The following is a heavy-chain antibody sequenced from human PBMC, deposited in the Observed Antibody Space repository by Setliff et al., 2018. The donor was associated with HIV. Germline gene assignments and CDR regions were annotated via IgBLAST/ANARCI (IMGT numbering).Heavy chain of an antibody. V-gene: IGHV1-3*01. CDR2: INVGNGDT. CDR1: GVAFSSYA. J-gene: IGHJ4*01. Sequence: GASVKVSCKASGVAFSSYAISWVRQAPGQGLEWMGWINVGNGDTKYSQELQGRITITRDTSANTAYMELSSLRSDDTAIYFCARGALLAVFDFDHWGHGTLVTVSS. CDR3: ARGALLAVFDFDH. D-gene: IGHD3-10*01.